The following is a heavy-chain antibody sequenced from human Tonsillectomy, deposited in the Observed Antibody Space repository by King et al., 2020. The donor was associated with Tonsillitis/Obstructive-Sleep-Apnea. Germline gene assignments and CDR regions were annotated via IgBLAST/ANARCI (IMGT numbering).Heavy chain of an antibody. CDR3: ARDLYYYDSSGLGV. CDR1: GYTFTSYG. CDR2: ISAYNGNT. J-gene: IGHJ6*04. D-gene: IGHD3-22*01. Sequence: VQLVESGAEVKKPGASVKVSCKASGYTFTSYGISWVRQAPGQGLEWMGWISAYNGNTNYAQKLHGRVTMTTDTSTSTAYMELRSLRSDDTAMYYCARDLYYYDSSGLGVWGKGTTVTVSS. V-gene: IGHV1-18*01.